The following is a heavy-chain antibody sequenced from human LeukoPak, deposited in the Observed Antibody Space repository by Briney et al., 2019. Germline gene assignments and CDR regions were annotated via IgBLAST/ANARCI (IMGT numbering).Heavy chain of an antibody. CDR1: GFTFSSYG. CDR3: ATARDNYDISGFSALEY. D-gene: IGHD3-22*01. V-gene: IGHV3-33*08. Sequence: GRSLRLSCAASGFTFSSYGMHWVRQAPGKGLDWVAVIWYDGSNKNYADSVKGRFTISRDNSKNTLYLLMDSLRAEDTGVYYCATARDNYDISGFSALEYWGQGTLVTVSS. CDR2: IWYDGSNK. J-gene: IGHJ4*02.